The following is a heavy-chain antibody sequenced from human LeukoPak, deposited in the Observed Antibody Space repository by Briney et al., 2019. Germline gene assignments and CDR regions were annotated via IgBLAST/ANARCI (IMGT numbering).Heavy chain of an antibody. CDR3: ARVGVDYSGNIIKYFFDY. CDR2: NYYSGST. J-gene: IGHJ4*02. Sequence: PSETLSLTCTVSGGSISSYQWSWIRQPPGKGLEWIGNNYYSGSTNYNPSLKSRVIISVDTSKNQFSLKLSPVTAADTAVYYCARVGVDYSGNIIKYFFDYWGQGTLVTVSS. CDR1: GGSISSYQ. D-gene: IGHD4-23*01. V-gene: IGHV4-59*01.